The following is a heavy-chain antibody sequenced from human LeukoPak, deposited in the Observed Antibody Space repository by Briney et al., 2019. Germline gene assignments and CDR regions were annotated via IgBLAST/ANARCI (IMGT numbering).Heavy chain of an antibody. Sequence: PSETLSLTCTVSGYSISSGYYWGWIRQPPGKGLEWIGYIYYSGSTNYNPSLKSRVTISVDTSKNQFSLKLSSVTAADTAVYYCARDPTYYYGSGSGSWFDPWGQGTLVTVSS. CDR2: IYYSGST. V-gene: IGHV4-38-2*02. J-gene: IGHJ5*02. CDR1: GYSISSGYY. D-gene: IGHD3-10*01. CDR3: ARDPTYYYGSGSGSWFDP.